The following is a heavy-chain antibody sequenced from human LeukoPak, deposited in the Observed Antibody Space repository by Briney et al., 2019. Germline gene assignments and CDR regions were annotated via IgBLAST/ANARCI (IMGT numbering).Heavy chain of an antibody. Sequence: SLRLSCAASGFTFSSYSMNWVRQAPGKGLEWVSGISWNSGSIGYADSVKGRFTISRDNAKNSLYLQMNSLRAEDTALYYCAKGLYYDSSGSLDYWGQGTLVTVSS. D-gene: IGHD3-22*01. CDR3: AKGLYYDSSGSLDY. V-gene: IGHV3-9*01. CDR1: GFTFSSYS. CDR2: ISWNSGSI. J-gene: IGHJ4*02.